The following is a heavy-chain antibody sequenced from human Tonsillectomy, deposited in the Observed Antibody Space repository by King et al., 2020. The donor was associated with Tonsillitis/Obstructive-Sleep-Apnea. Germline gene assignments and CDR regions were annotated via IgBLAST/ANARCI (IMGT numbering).Heavy chain of an antibody. D-gene: IGHD3-10*01. CDR1: GYSFTSDW. CDR3: ARLDYYGSGSERDDY. J-gene: IGHJ4*02. CDR2: IDPSDSYT. V-gene: IGHV5-10-1*01. Sequence: VQLVESGAEVKKPGESLRISCKGSGYSFTSDWISWVRHMPGKGLELMGRIDPSDSYTNYSPSFQGHVTISAAKSIRTAYLQWSSLKASDTAMYYCARLDYYGSGSERDDYWGQGTLVTVSS.